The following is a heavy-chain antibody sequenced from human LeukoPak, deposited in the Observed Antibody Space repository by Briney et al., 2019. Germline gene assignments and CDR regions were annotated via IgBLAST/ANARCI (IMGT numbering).Heavy chain of an antibody. CDR1: GYTFTSYD. V-gene: IGHV1-8*01. Sequence: ASVKVSCKASGYTFTSYDINWVRQATGQGLEWMGWMNPNSGNTAIAQKFQGRVTLTRSTSTNTAYMELSGLRIEDTAVYYCARDKDSRLFGMDVWGQGTTVTVSS. CDR3: ARDKDSRLFGMDV. CDR2: MNPNSGNT. J-gene: IGHJ6*02. D-gene: IGHD2-15*01.